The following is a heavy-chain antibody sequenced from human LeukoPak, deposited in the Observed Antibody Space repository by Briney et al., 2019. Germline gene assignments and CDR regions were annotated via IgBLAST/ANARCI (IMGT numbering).Heavy chain of an antibody. CDR1: GGSFSGYY. D-gene: IGHD6-6*01. V-gene: IGHV4-34*01. J-gene: IGHJ5*02. CDR3: ARDQYSSSSGWFDP. Sequence: SETLSLTCAVLGGSFSGYYWSWFAQPPGKGREGFGEINHSGSTNYNPSLKSRVTISVDTSKNQFSLKLSSVTAADTAVYYCARDQYSSSSGWFDPWGRGTLVTVSS. CDR2: INHSGST.